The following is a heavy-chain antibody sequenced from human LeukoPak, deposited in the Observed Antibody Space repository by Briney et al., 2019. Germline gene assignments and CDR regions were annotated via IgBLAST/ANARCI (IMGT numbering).Heavy chain of an antibody. CDR3: AKKTSYHFDY. D-gene: IGHD2-2*01. V-gene: IGHV3-30*18. Sequence: GGSLRLSCAASGFTFSSYGMHWVRQAPGKGLEWVAVISYDGSNKYYADSVKGRFTISRDNFKNTLFLQMSSLRAEDTAIYYCAKKTSYHFDYWGQGTLVTVSS. CDR1: GFTFSSYG. CDR2: ISYDGSNK. J-gene: IGHJ4*02.